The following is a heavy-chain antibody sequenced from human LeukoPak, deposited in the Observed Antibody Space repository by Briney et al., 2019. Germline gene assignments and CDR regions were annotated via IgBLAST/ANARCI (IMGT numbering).Heavy chain of an antibody. CDR3: ARRFGVPAAVGGGYGMDV. CDR1: GYTFTSYG. V-gene: IGHV1-18*01. CDR2: ISAYNGNT. J-gene: IGHJ6*02. Sequence: ASVKVSCKASGYTFTSYGISWVRQAPGQGLEWMGWISAYNGNTNYAQKLQGRVTMTTDTSTSTAYMELRSLRSDGTAVYYCARRFGVPAAVGGGYGMDVWGQGTTVTVSS. D-gene: IGHD2-2*01.